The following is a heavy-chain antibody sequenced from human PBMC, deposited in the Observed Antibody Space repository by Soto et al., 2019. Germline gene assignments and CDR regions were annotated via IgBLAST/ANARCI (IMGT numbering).Heavy chain of an antibody. CDR3: ARSPPGSYYQQY. CDR1: GGSISSGGYS. J-gene: IGHJ4*02. D-gene: IGHD3-10*01. V-gene: IGHV4-30-2*02. CDR2: IYHSGST. Sequence: SETLSLTCAVSGGSISSGGYSWSWIRQPPGEGLEWIGYIYHSGSTYYNPSLKSRVTISVDTSKNQFSLKLCSVTAADTAVYYRARSPPGSYYQQYSSQGALFTVSS.